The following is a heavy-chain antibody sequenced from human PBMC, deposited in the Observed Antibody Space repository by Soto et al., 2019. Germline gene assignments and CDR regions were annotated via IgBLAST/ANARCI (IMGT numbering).Heavy chain of an antibody. CDR1: GGSISSSNW. J-gene: IGHJ6*02. V-gene: IGHV4-4*02. D-gene: IGHD3-10*02. CDR2: IYHSGST. Sequence: QVQLQESGPGLVKPSGTLSLTCAVSGGSISSSNWWSWVRQPPGKGLGWIGEIYHSGSTNYNPSLKSRDPISVDKSKNQFSLELSSVTAADTAVYYCASVRGGYYYAMDVWGQGTTVTVSS. CDR3: ASVRGGYYYAMDV.